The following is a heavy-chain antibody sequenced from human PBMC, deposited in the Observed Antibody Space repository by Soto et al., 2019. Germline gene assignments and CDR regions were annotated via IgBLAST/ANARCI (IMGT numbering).Heavy chain of an antibody. CDR2: ISGSGGST. V-gene: IGHV3-23*01. CDR1: GFTFSSYA. J-gene: IGHJ4*02. D-gene: IGHD3-9*01. CDR3: AKGSDFTIFTIPPATDY. Sequence: LRLSCAASGFTFSSYAMSWVRQAPGKGLEWVSAISGSGGSTYYADSVKGRFTISRDNSKNTLYLQMNSLRAEDTAVYYCAKGSDFTIFTIPPATDYWGQGTLVTVSS.